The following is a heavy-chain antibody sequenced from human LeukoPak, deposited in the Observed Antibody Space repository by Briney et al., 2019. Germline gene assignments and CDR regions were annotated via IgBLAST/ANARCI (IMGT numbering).Heavy chain of an antibody. J-gene: IGHJ6*02. CDR2: IYSGGST. CDR1: GFTVSSNY. V-gene: IGHV3-66*01. D-gene: IGHD2-15*01. CDR3: TRDRVVASNTYYYYYGMDV. Sequence: PGGSLRLSCAASGFTVSSNYMSWVRQAPGKGLEWVSVIYSGGSTYYADSVKGRFTISRDNSKNTLYLQMNSLKTEDTAVYCCTRDRVVASNTYYYYYGMDVWGQGTTVTVSS.